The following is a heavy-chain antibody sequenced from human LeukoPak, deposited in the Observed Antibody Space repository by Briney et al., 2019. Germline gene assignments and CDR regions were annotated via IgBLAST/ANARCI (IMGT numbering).Heavy chain of an antibody. Sequence: PSQTLSLTCTVSSGSISRGDSYWSRIRQPPGKGLEWIGYVHQTGTTYYHPSLRSRVTISVGTSKNQFSLKLTSVTAADTALYFCAREYCSGGSCYFDYWGQGTLVTVSS. CDR2: VHQTGTT. D-gene: IGHD2-15*01. V-gene: IGHV4-30-4*01. CDR3: AREYCSGGSCYFDY. J-gene: IGHJ4*02. CDR1: SGSISRGDSY.